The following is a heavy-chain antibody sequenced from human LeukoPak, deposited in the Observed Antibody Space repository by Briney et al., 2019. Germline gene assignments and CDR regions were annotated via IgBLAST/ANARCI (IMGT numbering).Heavy chain of an antibody. CDR3: ARAAAGSSGWYYDY. J-gene: IGHJ4*02. CDR2: ISSSSSYV. D-gene: IGHD6-19*01. V-gene: IGHV3-21*01. Sequence: GGSLRLSCAASGFTFSSYSMNWVRQAPGKGLEWVSSISSSSSYVYYADSVKGRFTISRDNAKNSLYLQMNSLRAEDTAVYYCARAAAGSSGWYYDYWGQGTLVTVSS. CDR1: GFTFSSYS.